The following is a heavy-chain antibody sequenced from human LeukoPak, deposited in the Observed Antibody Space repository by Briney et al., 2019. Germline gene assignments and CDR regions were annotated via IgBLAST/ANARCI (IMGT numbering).Heavy chain of an antibody. CDR1: GGSVSGGSYY. CDR2: IYYSGST. V-gene: IGHV4-61*01. D-gene: IGHD3-16*02. J-gene: IGHJ4*02. CDR3: ARGGSGYDYVWGSYRYDY. Sequence: PSETLSLTCTVSGGSVSGGSYYWSWIRQPPGKGLEWIGYIYYSGSTNYNPSLKSRVTISVDTSKNQFSLKLSSVTAADTAVYYCARGGSGYDYVWGSYRYDYWGQGTLVTVSS.